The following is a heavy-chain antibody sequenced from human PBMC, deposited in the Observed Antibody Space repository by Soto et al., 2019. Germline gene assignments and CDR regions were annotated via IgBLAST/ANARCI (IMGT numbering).Heavy chain of an antibody. V-gene: IGHV2-5*02. J-gene: IGHJ4*02. Sequence: QITLKESGPRLVNPTQILTLTCTFSGFSLTTGGVGVGWIRQPPGKALEWLALIYWDDDKRYSPSLKSRLTITKDTSKNQVVLTLTNMDPVDTATFYCAHVFNSNSGSYRYFDYWGQGTLVTVSS. CDR1: GFSLTTGGVG. CDR3: AHVFNSNSGSYRYFDY. CDR2: IYWDDDK. D-gene: IGHD3-16*02.